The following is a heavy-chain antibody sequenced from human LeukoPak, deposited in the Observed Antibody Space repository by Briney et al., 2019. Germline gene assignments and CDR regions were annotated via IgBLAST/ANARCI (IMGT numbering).Heavy chain of an antibody. V-gene: IGHV1-69*01. Sequence: ASVKVSCKASGGTFISYAISWVRQAPGQGLEWMGGIIPIFGTANYAQKFQGRVTITADESTSTAYMELSSLRSEDTAVYYCARAGVGTTIYHYYYGMDVWGKGTTVTVSS. CDR3: ARAGVGTTIYHYYYGMDV. CDR1: GGTFISYA. D-gene: IGHD5-12*01. J-gene: IGHJ6*04. CDR2: IIPIFGTA.